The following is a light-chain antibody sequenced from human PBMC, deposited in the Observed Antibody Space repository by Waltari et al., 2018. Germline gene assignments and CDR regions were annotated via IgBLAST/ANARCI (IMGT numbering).Light chain of an antibody. CDR1: SSDVGSYNL. Sequence: QSALTQPASVSGSPGQSITISCTGTSSDVGSYNLVPWYQQHPGKAPKLMIYEVSKRPSGVSNRFCGSKSGNTASLTSSGLQAEDEADYYCCSYAGSSTPVVFGGGTKLTVL. J-gene: IGLJ2*01. CDR3: CSYAGSSTPVV. V-gene: IGLV2-23*02. CDR2: EVS.